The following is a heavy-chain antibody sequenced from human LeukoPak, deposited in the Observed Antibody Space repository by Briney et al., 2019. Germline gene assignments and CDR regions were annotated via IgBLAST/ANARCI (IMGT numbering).Heavy chain of an antibody. Sequence: GGSLRLSCAASGFTFRSYAMSWVRQAPGQGLEWVSAISGSGGSTYYADSVKGRFTISRDKSKNTLYLQMNSLRAEDTAVYYCAKSINNYGDINYFDYWGQGALVTVSS. J-gene: IGHJ4*02. CDR2: ISGSGGST. V-gene: IGHV3-23*01. CDR3: AKSINNYGDINYFDY. CDR1: GFTFRSYA. D-gene: IGHD4-17*01.